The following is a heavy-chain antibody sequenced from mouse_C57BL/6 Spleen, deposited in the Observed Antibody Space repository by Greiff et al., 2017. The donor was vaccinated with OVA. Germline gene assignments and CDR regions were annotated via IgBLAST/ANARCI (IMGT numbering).Heavy chain of an antibody. D-gene: IGHD4-1*01. CDR1: GYTFTSYW. CDR3: ARDGSGTPGLDV. J-gene: IGHJ1*03. Sequence: QVQLKQPGAELVRPGSSVKLSCKASGYTFTSYWMHWVKQRPIQGLEWIGNIDPSETETHYNQKFKDKATLTVDKSSSTAYMQLSSLTSEDSAVYYCARDGSGTPGLDVWGTGTTVTVSS. V-gene: IGHV1-52*01. CDR2: IDPSETET.